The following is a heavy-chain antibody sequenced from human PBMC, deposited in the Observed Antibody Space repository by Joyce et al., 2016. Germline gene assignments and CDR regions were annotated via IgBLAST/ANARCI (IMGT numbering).Heavy chain of an antibody. CDR3: ARGGISYYYAMDV. CDR2: ISGTSYYI. Sequence: QLVESGGGVVKPGGYLRLSCEASGSTFSSLSMSWFRQAPGKGLEWVAAISGTSYYIFHAETVRGRFTVSRDNAKKTLYLQMNSLRAEDSAVFYCARGGISYYYAMDVWGQGTTVTVSS. V-gene: IGHV3-21*01. J-gene: IGHJ6*02. CDR1: GSTFSSLS. D-gene: IGHD3-16*01.